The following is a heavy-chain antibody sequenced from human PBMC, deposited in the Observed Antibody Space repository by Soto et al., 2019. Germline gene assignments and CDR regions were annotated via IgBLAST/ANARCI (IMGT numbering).Heavy chain of an antibody. J-gene: IGHJ5*02. V-gene: IGHV4-4*02. CDR3: ARCVYDWNSGWFDP. D-gene: IGHD1-7*01. CDR2: IYHSGST. CDR1: SGSISSSNW. Sequence: QVQLQESGPGLVKPSGTLSLTCAVSSGSISSSNWWSWVRQPPGKGLEWIGEIYHSGSTNYNPSLKSRVTISVDKSKNQFSQKLCSMTAADTAVYYCARCVYDWNSGWFDPWGQGTLVTVSS.